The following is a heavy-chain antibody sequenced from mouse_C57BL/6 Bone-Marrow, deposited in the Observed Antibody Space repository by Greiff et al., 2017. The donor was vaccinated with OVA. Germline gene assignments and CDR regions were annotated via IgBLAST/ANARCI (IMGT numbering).Heavy chain of an antibody. D-gene: IGHD2-5*01. CDR1: GYTFTDYE. J-gene: IGHJ4*01. Sequence: QVQLQQSGAELVRPGASVTLSCKASGYTFTDYEMHWVKQTHVHGLEWIGAIDPETGGTAYNQKFKGKAILTADKSSSTAYMELRSLTSEDSAVYYCTRGYSNYYAMDYWGQGTSVTVSS. CDR3: TRGYSNYYAMDY. CDR2: IDPETGGT. V-gene: IGHV1-15*01.